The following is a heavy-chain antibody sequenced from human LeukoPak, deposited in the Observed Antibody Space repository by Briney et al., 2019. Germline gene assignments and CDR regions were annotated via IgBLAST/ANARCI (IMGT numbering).Heavy chain of an antibody. CDR2: IDHSGST. J-gene: IGHJ3*02. CDR1: GYSISSGYY. V-gene: IGHV4-38-2*02. Sequence: PSETLSLTCTVSGYSISSGYYWGWIRQPPGKGLEWTGSIDHSGSTYYNPSLKSRITISVDTSKNQFSLKLSSVTAADTAVYYCARVVTRDAFDIWGQGTMVTVSS. D-gene: IGHD4-11*01. CDR3: ARVVTRDAFDI.